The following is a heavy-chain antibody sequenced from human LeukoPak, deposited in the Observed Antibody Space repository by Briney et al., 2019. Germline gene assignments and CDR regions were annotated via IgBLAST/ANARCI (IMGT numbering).Heavy chain of an antibody. J-gene: IGHJ6*03. D-gene: IGHD2-2*01. V-gene: IGHV3-23*01. CDR2: ISGSGGST. CDR3: AKGSYQLLHYYMDV. CDR1: GFTFSSYA. Sequence: GGSLRLSCAASGFTFSSYAMSWVRQAPGKGLEWVSAISGSGGSTYYADSVKGRFTISRDNSKNTLYLQMNSLRAEDTAVCYCAKGSYQLLHYYMDVWGKGTTVTVSS.